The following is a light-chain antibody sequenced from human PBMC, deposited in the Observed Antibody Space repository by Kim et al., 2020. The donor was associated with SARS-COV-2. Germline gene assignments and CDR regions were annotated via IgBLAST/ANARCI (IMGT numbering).Light chain of an antibody. J-gene: IGKJ4*01. CDR3: QQRSDWPPA. Sequence: EVVLTQSPATLSLSPGDRATLSCRASQSVSSYLAWYQQKPSQAPRLLIYDASNRAPGIPARFSGSGSGTDFTLTINSLEPEDFAVYYCQQRSDWPPAFGGGTKVDIK. CDR1: QSVSSY. CDR2: DAS. V-gene: IGKV3-11*01.